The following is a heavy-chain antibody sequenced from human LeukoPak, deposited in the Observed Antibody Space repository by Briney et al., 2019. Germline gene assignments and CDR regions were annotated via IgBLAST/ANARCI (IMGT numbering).Heavy chain of an antibody. V-gene: IGHV3-23*01. CDR1: GFTFNNYA. D-gene: IGHD6-13*01. J-gene: IGHJ4*02. CDR3: AKDIFTGIAAAGIFDY. Sequence: AGGSLRLSCVASGFTFNNYAMSWVRQAPEKGLEWVSAISGSGDITYYADSVKGRFTISRDNSRSTLYLQMNSLRAEDTALYYCAKDIFTGIAAAGIFDYWGQGTLVTVSS. CDR2: ISGSGDIT.